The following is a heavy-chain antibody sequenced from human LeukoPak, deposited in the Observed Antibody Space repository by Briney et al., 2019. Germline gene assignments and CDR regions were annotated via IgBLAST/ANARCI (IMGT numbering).Heavy chain of an antibody. CDR2: INPNSGGT. J-gene: IGHJ5*02. CDR3: ARVNNCSGGSCYSVLDNWFDP. Sequence: ASVKVSCKASGYTFTGYYMHWVRQAPGQGLEWMGWINPNSGGTNYAQKFQGRVTMTRDTSISTAYMELSRLRSDDTAVYYCARVNNCSGGSCYSVLDNWFDPWGQGTLVTVSS. CDR1: GYTFTGYY. D-gene: IGHD2-15*01. V-gene: IGHV1-2*02.